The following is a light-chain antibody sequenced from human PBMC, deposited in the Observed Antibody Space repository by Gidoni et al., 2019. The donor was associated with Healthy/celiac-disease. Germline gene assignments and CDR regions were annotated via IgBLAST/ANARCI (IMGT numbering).Light chain of an antibody. CDR3: QQSYSTPRT. CDR1: PSISSY. V-gene: IGKV1-39*01. J-gene: IGKJ1*01. Sequence: DIQFTQSPSSLSASVGDRVTITCRASPSISSYLNWYQQKPGKAPKLLIYAASSLQSGVPSRFSGSGSGTDFTLTISSLQPEDFATYYCQQSYSTPRTFGQXTKVEIK. CDR2: AAS.